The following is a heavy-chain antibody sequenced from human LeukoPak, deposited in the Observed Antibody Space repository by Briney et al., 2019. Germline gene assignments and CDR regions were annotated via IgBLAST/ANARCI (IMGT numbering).Heavy chain of an antibody. D-gene: IGHD1-26*01. CDR1: GGSISSGSYY. V-gene: IGHV4-61*02. CDR3: ARGVGDYYYMDV. CDR2: IYTSGST. Sequence: PSETLSLTCTVSGGSISSGSYYWSWIRQPAGKGLEWIGRIYTSGSTNYNPSLKSRVTISVDTSKNQFSLKLSSVTAADTAVYYCARGVGDYYYMDVWGKGTTVTVSS. J-gene: IGHJ6*03.